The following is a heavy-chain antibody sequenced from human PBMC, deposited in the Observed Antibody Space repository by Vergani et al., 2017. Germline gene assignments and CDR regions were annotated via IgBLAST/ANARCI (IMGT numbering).Heavy chain of an antibody. CDR2: ISGSGGST. J-gene: IGHJ6*02. Sequence: VQLVESGGGLVQPGGSLRLSCAASGFTFSSYAMSWVRQAPGKGLEWVSAISGSGGSTYYADSVKGRFTISRDNSKNTLYLQMNSLRAEDTAVYYCAKDGLHKDFYYYYGMDVWGQGTTVTVSS. D-gene: IGHD2/OR15-2a*01. V-gene: IGHV3-23*04. CDR3: AKDGLHKDFYYYYGMDV. CDR1: GFTFSSYA.